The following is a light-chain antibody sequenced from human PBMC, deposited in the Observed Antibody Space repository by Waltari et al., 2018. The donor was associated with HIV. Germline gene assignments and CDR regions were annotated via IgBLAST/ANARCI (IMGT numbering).Light chain of an antibody. CDR1: NIGSKS. V-gene: IGLV3-21*04. J-gene: IGLJ2*01. CDR2: DDS. Sequence: SYVLTQPPSVSVAPGKTARITCGGNNIGSKSVHWYQQKPGQAPLLVIYDDSDRPSGIPERFSGANSENTATLTISGVEAGDEADYYCQVWDNSDGLPGILFGGGTMLTVL. CDR3: QVWDNSDGLPGIL.